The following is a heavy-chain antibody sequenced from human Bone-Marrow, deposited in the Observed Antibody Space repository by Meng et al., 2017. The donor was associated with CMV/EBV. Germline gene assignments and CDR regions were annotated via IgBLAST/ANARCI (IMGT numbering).Heavy chain of an antibody. Sequence: GSLRLSCAVYGGSFSGYYWSWIRQPPGKGLEWIGYIYYSGSTNYNPSLKSRVTISVDTSKNQFSLKLSSVTAADTAVYYCARGQWPISYWGQGTLVTFSS. CDR3: ARGQWPISY. CDR2: IYYSGST. V-gene: IGHV4-59*01. D-gene: IGHD6-19*01. J-gene: IGHJ4*02. CDR1: GGSFSGYY.